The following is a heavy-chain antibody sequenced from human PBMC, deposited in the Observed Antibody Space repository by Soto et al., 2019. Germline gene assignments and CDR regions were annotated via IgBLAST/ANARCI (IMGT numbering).Heavy chain of an antibody. CDR3: ARGGDSSGYYYVPYDY. CDR1: GYTFTSYY. Sequence: ASVKVSCKASGYTFTSYYMHCVRQAPGQGLEWMGIINPSGGSTSYAQKFQGRVTMTRDTSTSTVYMELSSLRSEDTAVYYCARGGDSSGYYYVPYDYWGQGTLVTVSS. D-gene: IGHD3-22*01. V-gene: IGHV1-46*01. J-gene: IGHJ4*02. CDR2: INPSGGST.